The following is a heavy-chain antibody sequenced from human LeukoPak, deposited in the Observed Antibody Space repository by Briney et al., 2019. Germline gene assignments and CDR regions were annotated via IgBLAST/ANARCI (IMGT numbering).Heavy chain of an antibody. D-gene: IGHD4-17*01. J-gene: IGHJ2*01. CDR3: ARDRYGDYGPYWYFDL. CDR1: GFTFSSYW. V-gene: IGHV3-74*01. CDR2: INSDGSRT. Sequence: PGGSLRLSCAASGFTFSSYWMHWVRQAPGKGLVWVSRINSDGSRTNYADSVKGRFTISRDNAKNTLYLQMNSLRAEDTAVYYCARDRYGDYGPYWYFDLWGRGTLVTVSS.